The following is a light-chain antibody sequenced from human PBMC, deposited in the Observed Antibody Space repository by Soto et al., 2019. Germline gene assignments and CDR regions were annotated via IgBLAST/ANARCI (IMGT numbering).Light chain of an antibody. J-gene: IGKJ1*01. CDR3: QQYQSFWT. V-gene: IGKV1-5*01. Sequence: DIQMTQSPSTLSASVGDRVIITCRASQSISSWFAWYQQKPGKVPNLLIYDASNLESGVPSRFSGSGSGTEFTLTISSLQPDDFASYYCQQYQSFWTFGQGTKVEIK. CDR1: QSISSW. CDR2: DAS.